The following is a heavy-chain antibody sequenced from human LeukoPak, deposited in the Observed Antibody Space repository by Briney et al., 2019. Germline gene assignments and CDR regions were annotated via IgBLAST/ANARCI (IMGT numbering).Heavy chain of an antibody. CDR1: GFTFSSYA. J-gene: IGHJ4*02. CDR2: ISGSGGST. Sequence: GGSLRLSCAASGFTFSSYAMSWVRQAPGKGLEWVSTISGSGGSTYYPDSVQGRFTISRDNSKNTLYLQMNSLRAEDTAIYYCAKVTMMVVIRSYCDYWGQGTLVTVSS. CDR3: AKVTMMVVIRSYCDY. V-gene: IGHV3-23*01. D-gene: IGHD3-22*01.